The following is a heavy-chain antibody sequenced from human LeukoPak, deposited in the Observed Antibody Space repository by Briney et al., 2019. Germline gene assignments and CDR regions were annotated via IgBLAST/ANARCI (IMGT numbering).Heavy chain of an antibody. CDR3: ARALSTAMVVSDAFDI. D-gene: IGHD5-18*01. V-gene: IGHV1-18*01. CDR2: ISAYNGNT. Sequence: ASVKVSCKASGYTFTSYGISWVRQAPGQGLEWMGWISAYNGNTNYAQKLQGRVTMTTDTSTSTAYMELRSLRSDDTAVYYCARALSTAMVVSDAFDIWGQGQWSPSLQ. J-gene: IGHJ3*02. CDR1: GYTFTSYG.